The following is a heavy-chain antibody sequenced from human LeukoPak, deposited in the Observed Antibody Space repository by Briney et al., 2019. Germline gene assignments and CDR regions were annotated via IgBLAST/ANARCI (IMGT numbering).Heavy chain of an antibody. D-gene: IGHD5-12*01. V-gene: IGHV3-15*01. CDR3: TTESGYKTARQRGFDS. CDR2: IKSKSSGGTI. J-gene: IGHJ4*02. CDR1: GFTFSSYW. Sequence: GGSLRLSCAASGFTFSSYWMSWVRQAPGKGLELVGRIKSKSSGGTIDYAAPVRGRFTISRDDTENMVFLQMSSLKTEDTAVYYCTTESGYKTARQRGFDSWGQGILVTVSS.